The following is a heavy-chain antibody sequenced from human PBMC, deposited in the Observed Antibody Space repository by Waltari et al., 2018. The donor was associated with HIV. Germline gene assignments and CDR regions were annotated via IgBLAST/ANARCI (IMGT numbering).Heavy chain of an antibody. Sequence: QVLLVQSGAEVKRHGVSIKISCTASAYIFQRYEFNWVRQAPSPGFAWVGWVSPHTGRSDFAERFHGRVTMTANMSSNTAYLEMTSLTSDDTAVYYCARGAPSLDLNKFHHYAMDVWGQGTTIVVS. J-gene: IGHJ6*02. V-gene: IGHV1-8*01. CDR1: AYIFQRYE. D-gene: IGHD2-2*01. CDR2: VSPHTGRS. CDR3: ARGAPSLDLNKFHHYAMDV.